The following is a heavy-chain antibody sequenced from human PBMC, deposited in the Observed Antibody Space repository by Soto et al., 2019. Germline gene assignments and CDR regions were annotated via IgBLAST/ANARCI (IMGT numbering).Heavy chain of an antibody. CDR2: IKQDGSEK. V-gene: IGHV3-7*01. CDR3: AREVGGWYHSCWYLDL. D-gene: IGHD6-19*01. J-gene: IGHJ2*01. Sequence: EVQLVESGGGLVQPGGSLRLSCAASGFTFSSYWMSWVRQAPGKGLEWVANIKQDGSEKYDVDSVKGRFTISRDNATNSLYVQMNSLRAGDTAVYYCAREVGGWYHSCWYLDLWGSRSLVTVAS. CDR1: GFTFSSYW.